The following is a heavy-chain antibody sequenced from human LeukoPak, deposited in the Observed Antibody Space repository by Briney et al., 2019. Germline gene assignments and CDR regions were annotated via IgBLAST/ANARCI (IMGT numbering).Heavy chain of an antibody. V-gene: IGHV1-69*04. Sequence: MGRIIPILGIANYAQKFQGRVTITADKSTSTAYMELSSLRSEDTAVYYCARDLGSGDYGWGQGTLVTVSS. CDR3: ARDLGSGDYG. CDR2: IIPILGIA. D-gene: IGHD4-17*01. J-gene: IGHJ4*02.